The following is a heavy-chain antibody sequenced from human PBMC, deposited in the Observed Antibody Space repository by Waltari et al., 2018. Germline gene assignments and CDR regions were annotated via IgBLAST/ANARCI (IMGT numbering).Heavy chain of an antibody. V-gene: IGHV3-74*01. CDR2: INSDGSNT. D-gene: IGHD6-13*01. CDR3: AGGPQSGASSAWYGWFDP. CDR1: GFTFTCPW. J-gene: IGHJ5*02. Sequence: EVQLVESGGNLVQPGGSLRLSCAASGFTFTCPWMHCVRTAPGKGLVWVSRINSDGSNTRYADSVKGRFTISRDNAKNTLYLEMNSLRAEDTAVYFCAGGPQSGASSAWYGWFDPWGQGTLVTVSS.